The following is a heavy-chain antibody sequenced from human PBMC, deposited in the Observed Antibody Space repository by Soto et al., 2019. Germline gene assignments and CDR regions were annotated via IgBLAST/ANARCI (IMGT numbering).Heavy chain of an antibody. D-gene: IGHD6-13*01. CDR2: ISGSGGTT. V-gene: IGHV3-23*01. J-gene: IGHJ6*02. CDR3: AKLITAAGTGEYYGMDV. Sequence: AISGSGGTTYYADSVKGRFTISRDNSKSTLYLQMNSLRAEDTAVYYCAKLITAAGTGEYYGMDVWGQGTTVTVSS.